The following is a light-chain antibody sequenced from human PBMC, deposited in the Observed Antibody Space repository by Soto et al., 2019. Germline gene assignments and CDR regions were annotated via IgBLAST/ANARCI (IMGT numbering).Light chain of an antibody. Sequence: QSALTQPASVSESPGQSISISCGGGRNDIGTYNLVSWYQQHPSKAPKLIIYEGNKRPSGVSNRVSGSRSGNTASLTISGLQAEDEADYYCCSYTDGSSLLFGGGTKLTVL. CDR3: CSYTDGSSLL. CDR1: RNDIGTYNL. V-gene: IGLV2-23*01. J-gene: IGLJ3*02. CDR2: EGN.